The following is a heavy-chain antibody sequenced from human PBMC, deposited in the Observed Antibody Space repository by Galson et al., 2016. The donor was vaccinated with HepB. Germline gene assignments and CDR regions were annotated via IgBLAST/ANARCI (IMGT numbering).Heavy chain of an antibody. CDR2: IYHGGTS. Sequence: TPSLTCTVSGGSISRGGFSWNWVRQPPGKGLEWIGYIYHGGTSYYNPSLKSRVTISLDTSKNQFSLNLSSVTAADTAVYYCARGKSRPLDSWGQGILASVSS. J-gene: IGHJ4*02. CDR1: GGSISRGGFS. V-gene: IGHV4-30-2*01. CDR3: ARGKSRPLDS.